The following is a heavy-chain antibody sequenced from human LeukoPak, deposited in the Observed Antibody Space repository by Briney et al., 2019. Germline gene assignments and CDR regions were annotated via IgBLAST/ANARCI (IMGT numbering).Heavy chain of an antibody. V-gene: IGHV3-7*03. Sequence: GGSLRLSCAASGFTFSSYWMSWVRQAPGKGLEWVANIKQDGSEKYYVDSVKGRFTISRDNAKNSLYLQMNSLRAEDTAVYYCAREVVVVSGDVFDIWGQGTMVTVSS. CDR3: AREVVVVSGDVFDI. D-gene: IGHD2-2*01. CDR1: GFTFSSYW. CDR2: IKQDGSEK. J-gene: IGHJ3*02.